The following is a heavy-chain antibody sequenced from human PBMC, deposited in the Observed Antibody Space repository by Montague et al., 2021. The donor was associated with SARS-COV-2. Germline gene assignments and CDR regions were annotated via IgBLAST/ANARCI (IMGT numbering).Heavy chain of an antibody. CDR3: AREEYYYDSSGYSRYYYYGMDV. D-gene: IGHD3-22*01. CDR2: IYYSRST. V-gene: IGHV4-39*02. Sequence: SETLSLTCTVSGGSISSSSYYWGWIRQPPGRGLEWIGSIYYSRSTYYNPSLKSRVTISVDTSKNQFSLKLSSVTAADTAVYYCAREEYYYDSSGYSRYYYYGMDVWGQGTTVTVSS. J-gene: IGHJ6*02. CDR1: GGSISSSSYY.